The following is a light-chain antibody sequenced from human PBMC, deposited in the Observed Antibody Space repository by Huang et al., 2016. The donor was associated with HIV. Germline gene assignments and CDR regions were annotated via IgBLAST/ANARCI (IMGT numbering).Light chain of an antibody. CDR1: QSIYTS. V-gene: IGKV1-39*01. J-gene: IGKJ4*01. CDR3: QQSYSTPLT. Sequence: DIQMTQSPSSLSASVGDSVTITCRASQSIYTSLNWYQQKPGKAPKLLIYAASILQSGVPSRFSGSGSGTDFTLTISSLQPEDFATFYCQQSYSTPLTFGGGTKVEIK. CDR2: AAS.